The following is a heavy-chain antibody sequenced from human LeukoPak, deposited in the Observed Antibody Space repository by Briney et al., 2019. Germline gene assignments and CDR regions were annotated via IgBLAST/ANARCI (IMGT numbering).Heavy chain of an antibody. V-gene: IGHV1-46*01. D-gene: IGHD2-15*01. J-gene: IGHJ4*02. CDR1: GYTFTSYF. CDR3: ARDRVLVGGSGTYNFDY. Sequence: ASVKVSCKTSGYTFTSYFIHWVRQAPGQGLEWMGIMNPTGGITTYAQKFQGRVTMTRDMSTSTVYMELSGLTSEDTAVYYCARDRVLVGGSGTYNFDYWGQGTLVTVSS. CDR2: MNPTGGIT.